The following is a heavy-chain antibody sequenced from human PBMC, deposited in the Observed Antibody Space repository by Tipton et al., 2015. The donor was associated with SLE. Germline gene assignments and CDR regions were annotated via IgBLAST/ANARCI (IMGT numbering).Heavy chain of an antibody. CDR1: SGSISNYY. J-gene: IGHJ1*01. CDR3: ARYSSISAQGFQH. CDR2: VLYTGGT. V-gene: IGHV4-59*01. Sequence: TLSLTCTVSSGSISNYYWSWIRQPPGKGLEWIGYVLYTGGTNYNPSLRSRVAISVDTSKNQFSLKLSSVTAADTAVYYCARYSSISAQGFQHWGQGTLVTVSS. D-gene: IGHD2-2*01.